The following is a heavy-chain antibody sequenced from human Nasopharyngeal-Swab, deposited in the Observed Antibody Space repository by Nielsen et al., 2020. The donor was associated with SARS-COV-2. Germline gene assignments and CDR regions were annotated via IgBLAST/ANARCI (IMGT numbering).Heavy chain of an antibody. Sequence: RQAPGKGLEWIGEINHSGSTNYNPSLKSRVTISVDTSKNQFSLKLSSVTAADTAVYYCARVVTWGYSYGYGGTHVAHGIYFDYWGQGTLVTVSS. D-gene: IGHD5-18*01. V-gene: IGHV4-34*01. J-gene: IGHJ4*02. CDR3: ARVVTWGYSYGYGGTHVAHGIYFDY. CDR2: INHSGST.